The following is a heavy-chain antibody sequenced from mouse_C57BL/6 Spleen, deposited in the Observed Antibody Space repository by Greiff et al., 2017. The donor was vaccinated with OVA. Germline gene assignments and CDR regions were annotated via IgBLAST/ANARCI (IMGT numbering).Heavy chain of an antibody. V-gene: IGHV1-64*01. J-gene: IGHJ4*01. CDR3: ARGPYAMDY. CDR1: GYTFTNYW. Sequence: QVQLQQSGAELVKPGASVKLSCKASGYTFTNYWMHWVKQRPGQGLEWIGMIHPNSGSTNYNEKFKSKATLTVDKSSSTVYMQLNSLTSEDSAVYYCARGPYAMDYWGQGTSVTVSS. CDR2: IHPNSGST.